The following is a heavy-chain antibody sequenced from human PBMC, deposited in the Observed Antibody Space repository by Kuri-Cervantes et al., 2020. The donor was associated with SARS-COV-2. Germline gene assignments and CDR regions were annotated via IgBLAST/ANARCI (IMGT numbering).Heavy chain of an antibody. CDR1: GGSISSYYW. CDR3: ARDYGDYGAVDY. Sequence: TLSLTCTVSGGSISSYYWSWIRQPPGKALEWLARIDWDDDKYYSTSLKTRLTISKDTPKNQVVLTMTNMDPVDTATYYCARDYGDYGAVDYWGQGTLVTVSS. V-gene: IGHV2-70*11. D-gene: IGHD4-17*01. CDR2: IDWDDDK. J-gene: IGHJ4*02.